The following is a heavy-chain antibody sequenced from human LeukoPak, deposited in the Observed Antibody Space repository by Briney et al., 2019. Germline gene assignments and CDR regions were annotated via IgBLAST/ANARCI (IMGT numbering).Heavy chain of an antibody. D-gene: IGHD3-10*01. CDR2: ISSSSSYI. CDR3: ARDPLLLWFGELFKGSDAFDI. V-gene: IGHV3-21*01. J-gene: IGHJ3*02. CDR1: GFTFSSYS. Sequence: GGSLRLSCAASGFTFSSYSMNWVRQAPGKGLEWVSSISSSSSYIYYADSVKGRFTISRDNAKNSLYLQMSSLRAEDTAVYYCARDPLLLWFGELFKGSDAFDIWGQGTMVTVSS.